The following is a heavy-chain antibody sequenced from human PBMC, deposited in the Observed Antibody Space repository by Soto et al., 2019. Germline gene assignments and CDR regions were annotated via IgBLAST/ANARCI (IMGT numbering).Heavy chain of an antibody. J-gene: IGHJ3*02. CDR3: ERVFRRAMHAFAI. D-gene: IGHD2-2*01. Sequence: SVRCSVGCGSSGGYCWSRIRTPPGKGLEWMGYIYYSGGTNYNPSLQSRVTMSVDTSKNQFSLKLSSVTAADTAVYYCERVFRRAMHAFAIRVHGTMVTVSS. V-gene: IGHV4-59*01. CDR1: CGSSGGYC. CDR2: IYYSGGT.